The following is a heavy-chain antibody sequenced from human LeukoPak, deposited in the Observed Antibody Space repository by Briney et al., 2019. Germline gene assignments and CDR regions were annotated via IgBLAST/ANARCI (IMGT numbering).Heavy chain of an antibody. J-gene: IGHJ5*02. Sequence: KPSETLSLTCAVSGGSISGSDWWSWVRQPPGKGLEWIGEIYHSGSTNYNPSLKSRVTISVDTSKNQLSLSLSSVTAADTAVYYCARQPINYDSWFDPWGQGTLVTVSS. CDR2: IYHSGST. CDR3: ARQPINYDSWFDP. V-gene: IGHV4-4*02. CDR1: GGSISGSDW. D-gene: IGHD3-3*01.